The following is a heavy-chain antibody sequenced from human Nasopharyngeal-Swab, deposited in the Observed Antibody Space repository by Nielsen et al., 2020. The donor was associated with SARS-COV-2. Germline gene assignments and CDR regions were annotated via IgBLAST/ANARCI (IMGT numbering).Heavy chain of an antibody. Sequence: GESLKIPCAASGFTFSSFVMHWVRQAPGKGPEWVAFIAHDASNEDYGDSVKGRFSISRDSSKNTLYLQMDSLRGEDTAVYYCARDEGAHNSWGQGTLVTVSS. CDR1: GFTFSSFV. J-gene: IGHJ4*02. V-gene: IGHV3-30*03. CDR2: IAHDASNE. CDR3: ARDEGAHNS. D-gene: IGHD3-16*01.